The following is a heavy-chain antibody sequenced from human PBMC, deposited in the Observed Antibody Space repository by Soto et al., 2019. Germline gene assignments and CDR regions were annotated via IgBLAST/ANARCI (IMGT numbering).Heavy chain of an antibody. CDR2: IKSKTDGGTT. CDR1: GLNISNAW. V-gene: IGHV3-15*07. Sequence: PGVSKRLSCTAAGLNISNAWMNWVRKATGKGLEWVGRIKSKTDGGTTDYAAPVKGRFTISRDDSKNTLYLQMNSLKTEDTAVYYCTTEHYDSSGYQYWGQGTLVTVS. D-gene: IGHD3-22*01. J-gene: IGHJ4*02. CDR3: TTEHYDSSGYQY.